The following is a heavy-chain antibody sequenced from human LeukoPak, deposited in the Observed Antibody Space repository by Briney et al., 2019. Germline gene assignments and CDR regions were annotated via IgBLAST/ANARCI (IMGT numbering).Heavy chain of an antibody. Sequence: VASVTVSCKASGYTFTSYAMHWVRQAPGQRLEWMGWINAGNGNTKYSQKFQGRVTITRDTSASTAYMELSSLRSEDTAVYYCARDTWLSRGSYWHYFDYWGQGTLVTVSS. V-gene: IGHV1-3*01. CDR3: ARDTWLSRGSYWHYFDY. CDR2: INAGNGNT. J-gene: IGHJ4*02. CDR1: GYTFTSYA. D-gene: IGHD1-26*01.